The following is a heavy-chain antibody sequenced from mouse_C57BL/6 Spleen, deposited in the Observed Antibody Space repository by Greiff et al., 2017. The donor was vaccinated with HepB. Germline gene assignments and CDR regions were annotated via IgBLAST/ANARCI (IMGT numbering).Heavy chain of an antibody. D-gene: IGHD1-1*01. Sequence: EVQGVESGGGLVKPGGSLKLSCAASGFTFSDYGMHWVRQAPEKGLEWVAYISSGSSTIYYADTVKGRFTISRDKAKNNLFLQMTSLRSEDTAMYYWARPLTTGVAKDYAMDYWGQGTSVTVSS. CDR1: GFTFSDYG. CDR2: ISSGSSTI. CDR3: ARPLTTGVAKDYAMDY. J-gene: IGHJ4*01. V-gene: IGHV5-17*01.